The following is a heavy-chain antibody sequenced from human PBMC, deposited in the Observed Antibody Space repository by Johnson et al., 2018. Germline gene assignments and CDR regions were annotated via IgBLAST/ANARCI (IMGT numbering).Heavy chain of an antibody. CDR2: LSSSGSTI. Sequence: VQLVESGGGLVKXAGSLRLSCAASGFTLSDYSMSWIRQAPGKGLEWVSYLSSSGSTIYYADSVKGRFTISRDNAKNSLYLQMNSLRAEDTAVYYCARDLSGTFDIWGQGTMVTVSS. V-gene: IGHV3-11*01. J-gene: IGHJ3*02. CDR3: ARDLSGTFDI. D-gene: IGHD1-20*01. CDR1: GFTLSDYS.